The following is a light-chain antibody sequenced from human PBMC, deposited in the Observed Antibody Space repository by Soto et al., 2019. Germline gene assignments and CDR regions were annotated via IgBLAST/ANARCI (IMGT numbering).Light chain of an antibody. V-gene: IGKV1-33*01. CDR2: DAS. Sequence: DIQMTQSPSSLSASVGDRVTITCQASQDISNYLNWYQQKPGKAPKLLIYDASNLETGVPSRFSGSGSGTDFSLTISRLEPEDFAVYYCHQYASSPWTFGQGTKVDIK. J-gene: IGKJ1*01. CDR3: HQYASSPWT. CDR1: QDISNY.